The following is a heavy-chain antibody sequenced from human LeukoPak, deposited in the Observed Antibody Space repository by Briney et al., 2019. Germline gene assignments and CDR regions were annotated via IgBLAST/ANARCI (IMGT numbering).Heavy chain of an antibody. CDR1: GGSISSSSYY. CDR3: ARDGFSAFDI. Sequence: SQTLSLTCTVSGGSISSSSYYWGWIRQPPGKGLEWIGRIYTSGSTNYNPSLKSRVTISVDTSKNQFSLKLSSVTAADTAVYYCARDGFSAFDIWGQGTMVTVSS. V-gene: IGHV4-61*02. J-gene: IGHJ3*02. D-gene: IGHD3-3*01. CDR2: IYTSGST.